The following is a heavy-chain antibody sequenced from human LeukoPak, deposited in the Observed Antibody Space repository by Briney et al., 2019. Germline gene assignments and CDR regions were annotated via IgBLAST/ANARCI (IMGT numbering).Heavy chain of an antibody. V-gene: IGHV1-46*01. CDR2: IYTNDGTR. D-gene: IGHD6-19*01. J-gene: IGHJ6*02. Sequence: GASVKVSCKASVYTLTRYYMHWVRQAPGQGRGWVGVIYTNDGTRSYAQKFQGRVTMTRDTSTSTVYMELSSLRSDDTALYYCARDIAVTGTGYYYGMDVWGQGTTVTVSS. CDR3: ARDIAVTGTGYYYGMDV. CDR1: VYTLTRYY.